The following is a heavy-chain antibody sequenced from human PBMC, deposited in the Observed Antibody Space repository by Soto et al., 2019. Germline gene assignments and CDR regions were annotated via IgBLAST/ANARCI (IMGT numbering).Heavy chain of an antibody. CDR2: IYTSGST. D-gene: IGHD1-7*01. V-gene: IGHV4-4*07. CDR3: ARDRTKDKHFDY. CDR1: GGSISSYY. Sequence: AXETLSLTCTVAGGSISSYYWSWIRQPAGKGLDWIGRIYTSGSTNYNPSLKSRVTMSVDTSKNQFSLKLSSVTAADTAVYYCARDRTKDKHFDYWGQGTLVTVSS. J-gene: IGHJ4*02.